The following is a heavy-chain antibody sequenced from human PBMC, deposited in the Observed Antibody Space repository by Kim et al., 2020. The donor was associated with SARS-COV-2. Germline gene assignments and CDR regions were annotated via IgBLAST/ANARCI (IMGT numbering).Heavy chain of an antibody. D-gene: IGHD3-3*01. Sequence: ASVKVSCKASGYRFTTYGISWVRQAPGQGLEWMGWVGIDNTNINYGNREYAQKFQGRVTVTTDTSTSTAYMELRSLRSDDTAVYYCARDGNEWSDYFDYWGQGTPVTVSS. CDR1: GYRFTTYG. CDR3: ARDGNEWSDYFDY. V-gene: IGHV1-18*04. J-gene: IGHJ4*02. CDR2: VGIDNTNINYGNR.